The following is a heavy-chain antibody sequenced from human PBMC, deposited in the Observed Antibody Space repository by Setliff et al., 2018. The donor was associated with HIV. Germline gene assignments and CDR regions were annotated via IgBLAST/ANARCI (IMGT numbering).Heavy chain of an antibody. V-gene: IGHV1-69*13. J-gene: IGHJ6*03. CDR1: GGTFRTFG. CDR2: SIPIFGTA. Sequence: ASVKVSCKASGGTFRTFGISWVRQAPGQGLEWMGGSIPIFGTAKYAQKFQGRVTLTADESTSTAYMELSSLRSEDTAVYYCATNPEMATINYYYYYMGVWGKGTTVTVSS. D-gene: IGHD5-12*01. CDR3: ATNPEMATINYYYYYMGV.